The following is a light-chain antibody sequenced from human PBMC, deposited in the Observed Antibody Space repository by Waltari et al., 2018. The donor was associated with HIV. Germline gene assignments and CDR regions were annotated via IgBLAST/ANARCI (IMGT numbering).Light chain of an antibody. CDR2: AAA. V-gene: IGKV1-27*01. J-gene: IGKJ5*01. CDR1: QGITNY. Sequence: DIQLTQSPSSLSASVGDRVTITCRPTQGITNYLAWYQQKPGKAPKLLIYAAATLQSGVPRRFSGSGSGTDFTLTINSLQPEDVATYYCQNYNSAPQITFGHGTRLEIK. CDR3: QNYNSAPQIT.